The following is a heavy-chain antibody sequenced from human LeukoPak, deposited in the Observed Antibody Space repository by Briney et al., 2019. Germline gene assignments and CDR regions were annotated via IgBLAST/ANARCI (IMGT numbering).Heavy chain of an antibody. CDR1: GYTFTGYY. Sequence: ASVKVSCKASGYTFTGYYMHWVRQAPGQGLEWMGWINPNSGGTNYAQKFQGRVTMTRDTSISTAYMELSRLRSDDTAVYYCARDSAAAETADYWGQRTLVTVSS. J-gene: IGHJ4*02. D-gene: IGHD6-13*01. CDR2: INPNSGGT. CDR3: ARDSAAAETADY. V-gene: IGHV1-2*02.